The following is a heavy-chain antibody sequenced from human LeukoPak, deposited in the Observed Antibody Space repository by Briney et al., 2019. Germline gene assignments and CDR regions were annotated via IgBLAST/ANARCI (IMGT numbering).Heavy chain of an antibody. D-gene: IGHD2-2*01. CDR2: SSGSGGST. J-gene: IGHJ4*02. V-gene: IGHV3-23*01. CDR1: GFTFSSYA. CDR3: AKETAPDIVVVPAASDY. Sequence: GGSLRLSCAASGFTFSSYAMSWVRQAPGKGLERVSASSGSGGSTYYADSVKGRFTISRDNSKNTLYLQMNSLRAEDTAVYYCAKETAPDIVVVPAASDYWGQGTLVTVSS.